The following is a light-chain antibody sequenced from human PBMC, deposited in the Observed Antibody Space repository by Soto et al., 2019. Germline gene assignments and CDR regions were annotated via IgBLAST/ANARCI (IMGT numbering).Light chain of an antibody. CDR2: LNSDGSH. CDR3: QTWVTGLWV. J-gene: IGLJ3*02. Sequence: QPVLTQSPSASASLGASVKLTCTLSTGHSTYAIAWHQQQPEKGPRYLMKLNSDGSHTRGDGIPDRFSGSSSGAERYLTISSLQSEDEADYYCQTWVTGLWVFGGRTKLTVL. V-gene: IGLV4-69*01. CDR1: TGHSTYA.